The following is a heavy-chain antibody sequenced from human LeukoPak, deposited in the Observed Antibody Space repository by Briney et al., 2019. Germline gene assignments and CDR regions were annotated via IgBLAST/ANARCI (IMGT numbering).Heavy chain of an antibody. CDR2: IKQDGSEK. CDR1: GFTFSRYW. D-gene: IGHD3-16*01. Sequence: GGSLRLSCAASGFTFSRYWMSWVRQAPGKGLEWVAKIKQDGSEKYYVDSVKGRFTISRGNAKNSLYLQMNSLRAEDTAVYYCARVGPYYFDYWGQGTLVTVSS. V-gene: IGHV3-7*04. J-gene: IGHJ4*02. CDR3: ARVGPYYFDY.